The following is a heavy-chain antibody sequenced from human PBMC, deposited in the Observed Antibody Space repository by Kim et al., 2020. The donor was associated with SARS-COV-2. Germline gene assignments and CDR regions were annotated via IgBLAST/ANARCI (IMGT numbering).Heavy chain of an antibody. V-gene: IGHV3-15*01. CDR1: GFTFSNAW. CDR3: TTGSQQLVLHY. Sequence: GGSLRLSCAASGFTFSNAWMSWVRQAPGKGLEWVGRIKSKIDGGTTDYAAPAKGRFTISRDGSKNTLYLQMNSLKTEDTAVYYCTTGSQQLVLHYWGQGTLVTVSS. J-gene: IGHJ4*02. CDR2: IKSKIDGGTT. D-gene: IGHD6-13*01.